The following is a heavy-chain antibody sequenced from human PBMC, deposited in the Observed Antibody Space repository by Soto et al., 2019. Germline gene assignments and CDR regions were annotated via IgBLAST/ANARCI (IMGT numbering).Heavy chain of an antibody. CDR3: AREDYYDTGYYVV. CDR1: GASVSDHY. D-gene: IGHD3-9*01. Sequence: KTSETLSLTCTVSGASVSDHYWNWVRQPPGKGLEWIGFIHYTGSHIFNPSLKGRVTMSVDTSKNQFSLKLTSVTAADTALYYCAREDYYDTGYYVVWGQGTQVTVSS. V-gene: IGHV4-59*02. CDR2: IHYTGSH. J-gene: IGHJ4*02.